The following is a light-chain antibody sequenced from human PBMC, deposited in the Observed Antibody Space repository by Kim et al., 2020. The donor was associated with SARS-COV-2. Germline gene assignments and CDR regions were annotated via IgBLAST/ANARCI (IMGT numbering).Light chain of an antibody. CDR1: SSNIGAGYD. V-gene: IGLV1-40*01. J-gene: IGLJ3*02. CDR3: QSYDSSLSGSRV. CDR2: GNS. Sequence: VTISCAGGSSNIGAGYDVHWYQQLPGTAANLLIYGNSNRPSGVPDRFSGSKSGTSASLAITGLQAEDEADYYCQSYDSSLSGSRVFGGGTQLTVL.